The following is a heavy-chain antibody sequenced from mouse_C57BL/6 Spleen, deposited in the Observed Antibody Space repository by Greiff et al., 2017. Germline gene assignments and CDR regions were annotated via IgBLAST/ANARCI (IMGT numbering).Heavy chain of an antibody. V-gene: IGHV1-15*01. Sequence: VQLQESGAELVRPGASVTLSCKASGYTFTDYEMHWVKQTPVHGLEWIGAIDPETGGTAYNQKFKGKAILTADKSSSTAYMELRSLTSEDSAVYYCTRWFAYWGQGTLVTVSA. CDR3: TRWFAY. J-gene: IGHJ3*01. CDR2: IDPETGGT. CDR1: GYTFTDYE.